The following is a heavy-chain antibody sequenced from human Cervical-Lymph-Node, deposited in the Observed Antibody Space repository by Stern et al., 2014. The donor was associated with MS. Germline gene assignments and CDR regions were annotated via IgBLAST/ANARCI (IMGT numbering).Heavy chain of an antibody. CDR3: AKDITKYYDYVPMDV. Sequence: EVQLEDSGGGLVQPGRSLRLSCAVSGFTFDEYAMHWVRQAPGKGLEWVSGISWNSGIIGYADSVKGRFTISRDNAKRSLYLQMNGLRAEDTALYYCAKDITKYYDYVPMDVWGQGTTVTVSS. V-gene: IGHV3-9*01. CDR1: GFTFDEYA. J-gene: IGHJ6*02. D-gene: IGHD3-16*01. CDR2: ISWNSGII.